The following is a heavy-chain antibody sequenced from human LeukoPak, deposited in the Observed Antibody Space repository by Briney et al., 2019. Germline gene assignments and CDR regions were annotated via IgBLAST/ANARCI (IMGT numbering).Heavy chain of an antibody. Sequence: SETLSLTCTVSGGSISSYYWSWIRQPPGKGLEWIGYIYYSGSTNYNPSLKSRVTISVDTSKNQFSLKLSSVTAAVTAVYYCARVDGIGYCSSTSCLLFDPWGQGTLVTVSS. D-gene: IGHD2-2*01. CDR1: GGSISSYY. V-gene: IGHV4-59*08. CDR3: ARVDGIGYCSSTSCLLFDP. CDR2: IYYSGST. J-gene: IGHJ5*02.